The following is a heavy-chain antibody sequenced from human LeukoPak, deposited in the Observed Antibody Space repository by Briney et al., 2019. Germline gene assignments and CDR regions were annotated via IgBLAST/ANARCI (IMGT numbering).Heavy chain of an antibody. D-gene: IGHD1-26*01. V-gene: IGHV3-23*01. J-gene: IGHJ3*01. CDR1: GFTFSSYA. CDR3: AKDFGQWELPHGSDF. Sequence: PGGSLRLSCAASGFTFSSYAMSWVRQAPGKGLEWVSAISGSGGATYYADSVKGRFTVSRDNSKNTLYLQMNSLSAEDTAVYYCAKDFGQWELPHGSDFWGQGTMVTVSS. CDR2: ISGSGGAT.